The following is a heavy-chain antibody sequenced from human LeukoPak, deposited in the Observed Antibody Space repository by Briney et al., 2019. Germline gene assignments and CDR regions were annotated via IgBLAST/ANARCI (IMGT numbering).Heavy chain of an antibody. CDR1: GGSISSSNW. CDR3: ARVDTAMALDY. Sequence: SETLSLTCTVSGGSISSSNWWSWVRQPPGKGLEWIGEIYHSGSTNYNPSLKSRVTMSVDTSKNQFSLKLSSVTAADTAVYYCARVDTAMALDYWGQGTLVTVSS. V-gene: IGHV4-4*02. CDR2: IYHSGST. D-gene: IGHD5-18*01. J-gene: IGHJ4*02.